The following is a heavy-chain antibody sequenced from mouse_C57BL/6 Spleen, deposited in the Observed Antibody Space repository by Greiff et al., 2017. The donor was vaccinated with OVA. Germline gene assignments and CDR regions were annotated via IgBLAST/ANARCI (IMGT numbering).Heavy chain of an antibody. D-gene: IGHD1-1*01. CDR2: ILPGGGST. CDR1: GYTFTGYW. Sequence: QVQLKESGAELMKPGASVKLSCKATGYTFTGYWIEWVKQRPGHGLEWIGEILPGGGSTNYNEKFKGKATFTADTSSNTAYMQLSSLTTEDSAIYYCARGDYGDWYFDVWGTGTTVTVSA. CDR3: ARGDYGDWYFDV. J-gene: IGHJ1*03. V-gene: IGHV1-9*01.